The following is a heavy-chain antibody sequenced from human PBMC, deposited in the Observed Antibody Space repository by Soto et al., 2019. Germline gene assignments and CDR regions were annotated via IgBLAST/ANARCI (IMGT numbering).Heavy chain of an antibody. D-gene: IGHD3-9*01. J-gene: IGHJ4*02. CDR2: IIPIFGTA. CDR3: ARDLAYYDILTGYYKGLGY. Sequence: SVKVSCKASGGTFSSYAISWVRQAPGQGLEWMGGIIPIFGTANYAQKFQGRVTITADKSTSTAYMELSSLRSEDTAVYYCARDLAYYDILTGYYKGLGYWGQ. V-gene: IGHV1-69*06. CDR1: GGTFSSYA.